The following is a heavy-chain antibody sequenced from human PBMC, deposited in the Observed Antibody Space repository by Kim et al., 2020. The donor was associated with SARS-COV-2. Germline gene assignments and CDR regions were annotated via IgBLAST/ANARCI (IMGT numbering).Heavy chain of an antibody. Sequence: GGSLRLSCAASGFTFSSYWMSWVRQAPGKGLEWVANIKQDGSEKYYVDSVKGRFTISRDNAKNSLYLQMNSLRAEDTAVYYCAREDYDILTGYIQWERYYFDYWGQGTMVTVSS. CDR1: GFTFSSYW. J-gene: IGHJ4*02. CDR3: AREDYDILTGYIQWERYYFDY. CDR2: IKQDGSEK. V-gene: IGHV3-7*03. D-gene: IGHD3-9*01.